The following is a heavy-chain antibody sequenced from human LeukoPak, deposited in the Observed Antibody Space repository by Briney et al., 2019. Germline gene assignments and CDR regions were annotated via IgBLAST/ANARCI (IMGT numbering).Heavy chain of an antibody. J-gene: IGHJ4*02. CDR1: GGSISSGDYY. CDR3: ASSYDSPFDY. D-gene: IGHD5-18*01. Sequence: SETLSLTCTVSGGSISSGDYYWRWIRQPPGTGLEWIGYIYYSGSTYYNPSLKSRVTISVDTSKNQFSLKLSSVTAADTAVHYCASSYDSPFDYWGQGTLVTVSS. V-gene: IGHV4-30-4*01. CDR2: IYYSGST.